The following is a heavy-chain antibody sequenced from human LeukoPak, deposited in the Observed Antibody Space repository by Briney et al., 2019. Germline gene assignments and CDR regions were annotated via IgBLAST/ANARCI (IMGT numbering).Heavy chain of an antibody. CDR2: ISSSSSYI. V-gene: IGHV3-21*01. D-gene: IGHD2-2*01. CDR3: AKDTGYCSSTSCYAGNWFDP. CDR1: GFTFSSYS. Sequence: GGSLRLSCAASGFTFSSYSMNWVRQAPGKGLERVSSISSSSSYIYYADSAKGRFTISRDNAKNSLYLQMNSLRAEDTAVYYCAKDTGYCSSTSCYAGNWFDPWGQGTLVTVSS. J-gene: IGHJ5*02.